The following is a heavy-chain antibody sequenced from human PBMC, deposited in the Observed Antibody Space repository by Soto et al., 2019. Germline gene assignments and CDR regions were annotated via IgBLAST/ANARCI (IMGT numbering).Heavy chain of an antibody. V-gene: IGHV3-30*02. D-gene: IGHD6-19*01. Sequence: PGGSLRLSCAASGFTFNDYGTHWVRQAPGKGLECVAFISYDGRNKYYADSVRGRVTIARDDSKNTVYLQMSSLRTEDTAVYYCAKGGRQWLVTSDFNYWGQGALVTVSS. CDR3: AKGGRQWLVTSDFNY. CDR1: GFTFNDYG. CDR2: ISYDGRNK. J-gene: IGHJ4*02.